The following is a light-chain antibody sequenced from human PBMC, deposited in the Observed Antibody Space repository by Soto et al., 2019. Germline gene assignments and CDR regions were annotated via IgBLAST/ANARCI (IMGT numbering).Light chain of an antibody. CDR2: GAT. CDR3: HQYGSSPAT. Sequence: EIVLTQAPVTLSLSPGERATLSFRASQSVSSSYLAWYQQRRGKAPRLLIYGATSRATGIPDRFSGSGSGKDFTLTISRLEPEDFAVYYCHQYGSSPATFGQGTRWIS. V-gene: IGKV3-20*01. J-gene: IGKJ1*01. CDR1: QSVSSSY.